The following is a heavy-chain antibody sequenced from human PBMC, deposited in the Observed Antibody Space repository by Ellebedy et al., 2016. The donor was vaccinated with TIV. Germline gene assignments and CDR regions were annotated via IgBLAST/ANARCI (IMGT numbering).Heavy chain of an antibody. J-gene: IGHJ4*02. CDR2: IIPIFGTA. D-gene: IGHD7-27*01. CDR1: GGTFSSYA. V-gene: IGHV1-69*13. CDR3: ASQILGIWDDY. Sequence: SVKVSXXASGGTFSSYAISWVRQAPGQGLEWMGGIIPIFGTANYAQKFQGRVTITADESTSTAYMELSSLRSEDTAVYYCASQILGIWDDYWGQGTLVTVSS.